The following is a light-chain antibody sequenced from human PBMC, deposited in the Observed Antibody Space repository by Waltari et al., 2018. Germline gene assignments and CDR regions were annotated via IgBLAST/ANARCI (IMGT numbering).Light chain of an antibody. CDR1: QSVSSNY. CDR2: GAS. J-gene: IGKJ2*01. CDR3: QQYGSSPPKYT. V-gene: IGKV3-20*01. Sequence: EIVLTQSPGTLSLSPGESATLSCSASQSVSSNYLGWYQQKPGQAHRLLIYGASNRATGVPDRFSGSGSGTAFTLTIGRLEPEDFAVYYCQQYGSSPPKYTFGQGTKLEI.